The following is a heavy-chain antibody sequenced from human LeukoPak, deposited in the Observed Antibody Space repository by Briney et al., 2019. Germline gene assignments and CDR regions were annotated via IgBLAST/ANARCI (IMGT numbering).Heavy chain of an antibody. CDR1: GFTFSKYY. J-gene: IGHJ4*02. CDR2: ISSDGSNT. V-gene: IGHV3-74*01. CDR3: LRVPY. Sequence: GGSLRLSCAVSGFTFSKYYMHWVRQAPGKGLVWVSRISSDGSNTNYADSVKGRFTISRDNAKNTLYLQMDSLRGEDTAVYYCLRVPYWGQGALVTVSS.